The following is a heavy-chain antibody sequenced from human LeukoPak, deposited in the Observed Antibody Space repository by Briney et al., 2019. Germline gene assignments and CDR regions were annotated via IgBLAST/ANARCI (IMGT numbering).Heavy chain of an antibody. J-gene: IGHJ4*02. CDR3: ARDILTGYSQEPKTDY. V-gene: IGHV4-39*07. Sequence: SETLSLTCTVSGGSISSSSYYWGWIRQPPGKGLECIGSIYYSGSTYYNPSLKSRITISVDTSKNQFSLKLSSVTAADTAVYYCARDILTGYSQEPKTDYWGQGTLVTVSS. D-gene: IGHD3-9*01. CDR2: IYYSGST. CDR1: GGSISSSSYY.